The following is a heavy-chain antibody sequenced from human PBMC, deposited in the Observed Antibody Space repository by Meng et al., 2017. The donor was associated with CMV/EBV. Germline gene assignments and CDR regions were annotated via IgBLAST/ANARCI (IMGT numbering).Heavy chain of an antibody. D-gene: IGHD1-20*01. CDR1: GGTFSSYA. V-gene: IGHV1-69*12. CDR3: AREGNNWNDVPFDY. J-gene: IGHJ4*02. CDR2: IIPIFGTA. Sequence: QGRMVKAGVEGKRAGSSVKLSCKASGGTFSSYAISWVRQAPGHGLEWMGGIIPIFGTANYAQKFQGRVTITADESTSTAYMELSRLRSEDTAVYYCAREGNNWNDVPFDYWGQGTLVTVSS.